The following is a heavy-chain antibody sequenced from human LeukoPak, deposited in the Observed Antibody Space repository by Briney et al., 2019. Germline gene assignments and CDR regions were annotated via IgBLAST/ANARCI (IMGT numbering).Heavy chain of an antibody. CDR1: GGTFSSYA. CDR3: ARDGVGYCSSTSCPPGYYYYMDV. J-gene: IGHJ6*03. Sequence: ASVKVSCKASGGTFSSYAISWVRQAPGQGLEWMGGIIPIFGTANYAQKFQGRVTITTDESTSPAYMELSSLRSEDTAVYYCARDGVGYCSSTSCPPGYYYYMDVWGKGTTVTVSS. V-gene: IGHV1-69*05. D-gene: IGHD2-2*01. CDR2: IIPIFGTA.